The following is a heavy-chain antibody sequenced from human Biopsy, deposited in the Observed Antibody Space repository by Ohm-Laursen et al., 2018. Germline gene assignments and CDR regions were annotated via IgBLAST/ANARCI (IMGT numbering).Heavy chain of an antibody. Sequence: ASVKASCKASGYTFTDSYMHWVRQAPGQGLEWMGWINPNGGGTNYAQKFQGRVTMTRDTSMSTAYMELNRLRSDDTAVYYCARGGLNYWYFDLWGRGTLVTVSS. CDR1: GYTFTDSY. D-gene: IGHD1-26*01. V-gene: IGHV1-2*02. J-gene: IGHJ2*01. CDR3: ARGGLNYWYFDL. CDR2: INPNGGGT.